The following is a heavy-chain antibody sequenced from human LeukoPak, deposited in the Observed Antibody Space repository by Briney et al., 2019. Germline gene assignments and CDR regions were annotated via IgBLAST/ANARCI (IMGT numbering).Heavy chain of an antibody. CDR2: IIPIFGTA. CDR1: GGTFSSYA. Sequence: SVKVSCKASGGTFSSYAISWVRQAPGQGLEWMGGIIPIFGTANYAQKFQGRVTITTDESTSTAYMELSSLRSEDTAVYYCARQGYSYGPFGVWGKGTTVTVSS. CDR3: ARQGYSYGPFGV. V-gene: IGHV1-69*05. D-gene: IGHD5-18*01. J-gene: IGHJ6*04.